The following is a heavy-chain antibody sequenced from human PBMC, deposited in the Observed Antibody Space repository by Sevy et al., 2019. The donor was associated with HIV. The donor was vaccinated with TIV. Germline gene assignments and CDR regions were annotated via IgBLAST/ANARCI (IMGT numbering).Heavy chain of an antibody. CDR1: GFSLTTSD. CDR2: VRNDGSNK. D-gene: IGHD2-8*01. CDR3: ARGRKTTEEWLEELDYYYGLDV. J-gene: IGHJ6*02. V-gene: IGHV3-30*02. Sequence: GGSLRLSCAASGFSLTTSDMHWVRQAPGKGLEWVAYVRNDGSNKYYAASVRDRFTISRDSPKNTFNLQKNNLRDEDTAIYYCARGRKTTEEWLEELDYYYGLDVWGQGTTVTVSS.